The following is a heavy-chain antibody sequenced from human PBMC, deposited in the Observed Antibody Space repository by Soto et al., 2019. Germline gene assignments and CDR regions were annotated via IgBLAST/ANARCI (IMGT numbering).Heavy chain of an antibody. CDR3: AGVRARARYSSGWFHY. Sequence: QVQLVQSGAEVKKPGASVKVSCKASGYTFTSYYMHWVRQAPGQGLEWMGIINPSGGSTSYAQKFPGRGTMNRDSYTSTVYMELSSLRSDDSAVYYCAGVRARARYSSGWFHYWGEGTLVTVSS. D-gene: IGHD6-19*01. J-gene: IGHJ4*02. CDR1: GYTFTSYY. V-gene: IGHV1-46*01. CDR2: INPSGGST.